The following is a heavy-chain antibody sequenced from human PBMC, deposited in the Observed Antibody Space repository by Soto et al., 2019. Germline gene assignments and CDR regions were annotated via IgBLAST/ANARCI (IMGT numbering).Heavy chain of an antibody. D-gene: IGHD4-17*01. CDR2: IYYSGST. CDR3: ARVPYGDYAGYYYYGMDV. Sequence: PSETLSLTCTVSGGSVISGAYYWTWIRQRPGKGLEWIGYIYYSGSTYYSPSLKSRLSISVDTSKNQFSLKLSSVTAADTAVYYCARVPYGDYAGYYYYGMDVWGQGTTVTVSS. CDR1: GGSVISGAYY. J-gene: IGHJ6*02. V-gene: IGHV4-31*03.